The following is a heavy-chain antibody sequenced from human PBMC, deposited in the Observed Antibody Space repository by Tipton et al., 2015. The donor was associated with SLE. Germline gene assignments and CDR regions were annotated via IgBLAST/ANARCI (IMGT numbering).Heavy chain of an antibody. CDR1: NGSISSGNW. CDR3: ARVIFSSSWPYFDH. J-gene: IGHJ4*02. Sequence: TLSLTCSVSNGSISSGNWWSWVRQPPGKGLEWIGEIYHSGSTNYNPSLKSRVTMSVDTSKNQFSLELSSVTAADTAVYYCARVIFSSSWPYFDHWGRGTLVTVSS. D-gene: IGHD6-13*01. V-gene: IGHV4-4*02. CDR2: IYHSGST.